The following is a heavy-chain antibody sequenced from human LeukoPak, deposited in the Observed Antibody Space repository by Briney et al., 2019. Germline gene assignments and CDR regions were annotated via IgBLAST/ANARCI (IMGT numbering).Heavy chain of an antibody. D-gene: IGHD3-10*01. CDR3: ARTILWFGETTAYNWFDP. CDR1: GGSISSSSYY. V-gene: IGHV4-39*01. Sequence: PSETLSLTCTVSGGSISSSSYYWGWLRQPPGKGLEWIGNIYYTGSSYYNPSLKSRVTISVDTSKNQFSLKLSSVTAADTAVYYCARTILWFGETTAYNWFDPWGQGTLVTVSS. CDR2: IYYTGSS. J-gene: IGHJ5*02.